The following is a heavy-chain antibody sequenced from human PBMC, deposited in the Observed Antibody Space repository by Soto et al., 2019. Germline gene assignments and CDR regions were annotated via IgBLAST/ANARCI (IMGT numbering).Heavy chain of an antibody. D-gene: IGHD5-12*01. CDR3: ARGPPYYSGYVSLTY. CDR1: GGSISSGDYY. CDR2: IYYSGST. V-gene: IGHV4-30-4*01. J-gene: IGHJ4*02. Sequence: SETLSLTCTVSGGSISSGDYYWSWIRQPPGKGLEWIGYIYYSGSTYYNPSLRSRVTISVDTSKNQFSLKLSSVTAADTAVYYCARGPPYYSGYVSLTYWGQGTLVTVSS.